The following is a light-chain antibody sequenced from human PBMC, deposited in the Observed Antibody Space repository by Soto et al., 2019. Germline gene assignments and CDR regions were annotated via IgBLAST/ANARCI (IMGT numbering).Light chain of an antibody. CDR1: QSVSSSY. CDR3: QQYGSSPPIT. J-gene: IGKJ5*01. Sequence: IVLTQSPSTLSLSPGEGATLSCGASQSVSSSYLAWYQQKPGLAPRLLIYDASSRATGIPDRFSGSGSGTDFTLTISRLEPEDFAVYYCQQYGSSPPITFGQGTRLEIK. V-gene: IGKV3D-20*01. CDR2: DAS.